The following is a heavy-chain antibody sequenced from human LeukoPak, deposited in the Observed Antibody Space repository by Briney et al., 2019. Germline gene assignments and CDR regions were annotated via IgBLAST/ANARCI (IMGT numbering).Heavy chain of an antibody. J-gene: IGHJ4*02. V-gene: IGHV4-34*01. CDR2: INHSGST. D-gene: IGHD3-3*01. Sequence: SETLSLTCAVYGGSLSGYYWSWIRQPPGKGLEWIGEINHSGSTNYNPSLKSRVTISVDTSKNQFSLKLSSVTAADTAVYYCARVQAAGFWSGYYKADYWGQGTLVTVSS. CDR1: GGSLSGYY. CDR3: ARVQAAGFWSGYYKADY.